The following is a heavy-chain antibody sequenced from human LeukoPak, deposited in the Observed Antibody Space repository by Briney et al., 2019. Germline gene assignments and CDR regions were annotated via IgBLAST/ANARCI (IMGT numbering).Heavy chain of an antibody. J-gene: IGHJ5*02. CDR1: GYTLSDYD. V-gene: IGHV1-8*01. D-gene: IGHD4-17*01. CDR3: ARVRPVPTVSFDP. CDR2: INPNSLIP. Sequence: ASVKVSCKASGYTLSDYDINWVRQAPGQGLEYIGWINPNSLIPGYARKFRGRVTLTMDTSIRTAYMELSGLTYDDTAIYYCARVRPVPTVSFDPWGQGTLVTVSS.